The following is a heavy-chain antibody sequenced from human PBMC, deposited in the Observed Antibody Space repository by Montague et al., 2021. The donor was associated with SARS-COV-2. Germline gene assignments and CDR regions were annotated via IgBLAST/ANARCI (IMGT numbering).Heavy chain of an antibody. J-gene: IGHJ4*02. V-gene: IGHV4-39*07. Sequence: SETLSLTCTVSGGSISSSCYYWGWIRQPPGKGLEWIGSIYYSGSTYYNPSLKSRVTISVDTSKNQFSLKLSSVTAADTAVYYCARVVTIFGVGDTFDYWGQGTLVTVSS. CDR1: GGSISSSCYY. CDR3: ARVVTIFGVGDTFDY. D-gene: IGHD3-3*01. CDR2: IYYSGST.